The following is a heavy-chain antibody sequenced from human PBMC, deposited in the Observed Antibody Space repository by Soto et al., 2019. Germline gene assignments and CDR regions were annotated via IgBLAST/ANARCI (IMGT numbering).Heavy chain of an antibody. CDR1: AGSISSYY. Sequence: QVQLQESGPGLVKASETLSLTCTVSAGSISSYYWGWIRQSPGTGLEWIGYIYNSGSTNYNPSLKSRLTRSVDISKNQFSRKLSSVTAADTAVYYCARIIRTLAWDGVDAWGQGTRVTV. D-gene: IGHD3-10*01. CDR2: IYNSGST. V-gene: IGHV4-59*01. J-gene: IGHJ6*02. CDR3: ARIIRTLAWDGVDA.